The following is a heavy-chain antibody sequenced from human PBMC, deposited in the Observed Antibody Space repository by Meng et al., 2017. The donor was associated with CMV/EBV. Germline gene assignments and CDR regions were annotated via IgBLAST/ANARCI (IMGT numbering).Heavy chain of an antibody. V-gene: IGHV4-30-4*08. J-gene: IGHJ4*02. Sequence: QVGLQESGPGLVKPSQAPSLTWICPGGSISSGDYYWTWIRQPPGKGLEWIGEINHSGSTNYNPSLKSRVTISVDTSKNQFSLKLSSVTAADTAVYYCARGSIAARLGLGDWGQGTLVTVSS. CDR3: ARGSIAARLGLGD. CDR2: INHSGST. D-gene: IGHD6-6*01. CDR1: GGSISSGDYY.